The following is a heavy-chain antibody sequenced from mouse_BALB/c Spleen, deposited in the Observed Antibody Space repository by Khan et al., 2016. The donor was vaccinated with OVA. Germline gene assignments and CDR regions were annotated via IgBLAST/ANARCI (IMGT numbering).Heavy chain of an antibody. J-gene: IGHJ2*01. V-gene: IGHV9-3-1*01. CDR3: ARFHGGY. CDR2: INTYTGEP. CDR1: GYTFTNYV. Sequence: QIQLVQSGPELKKPGETVKISCKASGYTFTNYVMNWVKQSPGKGLKWMGWINTYTGEPTYDDDFKGRFAFSLETSASTAFLQINSLQNEDTATYFCARFHGGYWGQGTTLTVSS.